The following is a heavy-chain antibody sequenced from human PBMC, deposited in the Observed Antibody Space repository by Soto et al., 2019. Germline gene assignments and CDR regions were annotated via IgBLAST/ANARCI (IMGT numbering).Heavy chain of an antibody. CDR1: RSTFSTYG. J-gene: IGHJ6*02. CDR3: AQHTLGSHYYGMDV. V-gene: IGHV3-23*01. D-gene: IGHD1-26*01. CDR2: ISGGGGTT. Sequence: EVQLLESGGGLVQPGGSLRLSCAASRSTFSTYGMSWVRQAPGKGLEWVSLISGGGGTTHYADSVKGRFTVSRDNSKNTLFLQMNSLRAEDAAVYYGAQHTLGSHYYGMDVWGQGTTVTVSS.